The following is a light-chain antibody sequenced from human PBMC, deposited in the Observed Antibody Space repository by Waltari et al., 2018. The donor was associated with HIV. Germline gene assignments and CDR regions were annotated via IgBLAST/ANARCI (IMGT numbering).Light chain of an antibody. J-gene: IGKJ5*01. CDR3: QQTYATPRT. CDR1: QNISNS. CDR2: GGT. Sequence: DIQMTQSPSSLSAFVGDRVTITCRASQNISNSLNWYQQKPGKATEVLIYGGTSLQSGVPSRFSGSGSGTEFTLTISSLQPGDFVTYSCQQTYATPRTFGLGTRLEI. V-gene: IGKV1-39*01.